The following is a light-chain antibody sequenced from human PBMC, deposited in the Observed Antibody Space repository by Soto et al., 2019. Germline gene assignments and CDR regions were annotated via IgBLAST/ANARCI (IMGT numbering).Light chain of an antibody. CDR3: QQYNKWPPLT. CDR1: QSVRSN. CDR2: ATS. V-gene: IGKV3-15*01. J-gene: IGKJ4*01. Sequence: EIVLTQSPATLSVSPGERATLSCRASQSVRSNLAWYQQKPGQAPRLLIYATSTRATGIPARFSGSGSGTEFTLTINSLQSEDSAVYYCQQYNKWPPLTFGGGTKVEIK.